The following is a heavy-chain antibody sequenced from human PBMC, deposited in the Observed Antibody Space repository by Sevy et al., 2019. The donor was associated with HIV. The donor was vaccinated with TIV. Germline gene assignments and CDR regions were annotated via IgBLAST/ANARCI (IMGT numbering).Heavy chain of an antibody. D-gene: IGHD3-10*01. CDR3: VRDSATYYYASGRGRNYYYGMDV. Sequence: GGSLRLSCAASGFTFSDYSMNWVRQAPGKGLEWISCISSSSSSYIYYTDSVRGRFTISRDNAKNSLYLQMNSLRAGETAVYYWVRDSATYYYASGRGRNYYYGMDVWGQGTAVTVSS. J-gene: IGHJ6*02. CDR1: GFTFSDYS. CDR2: ISSSSSSYI. V-gene: IGHV3-21*01.